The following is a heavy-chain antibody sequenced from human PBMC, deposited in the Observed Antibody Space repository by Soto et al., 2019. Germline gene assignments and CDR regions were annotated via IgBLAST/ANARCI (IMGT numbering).Heavy chain of an antibody. Sequence: GGSLRLSCAASGFTFSSYAMSWVRQAPGKGLEWVSAISGSGGSTYYADSVKGRFTISRDNSKNTLYLQMNSLRAEDTAVYYCAKSDERIYSSSPITLSYYYYGMDVWGQGTTVTVSS. CDR1: GFTFSSYA. J-gene: IGHJ6*02. CDR2: ISGSGGST. V-gene: IGHV3-23*01. CDR3: AKSDERIYSSSPITLSYYYYGMDV. D-gene: IGHD6-13*01.